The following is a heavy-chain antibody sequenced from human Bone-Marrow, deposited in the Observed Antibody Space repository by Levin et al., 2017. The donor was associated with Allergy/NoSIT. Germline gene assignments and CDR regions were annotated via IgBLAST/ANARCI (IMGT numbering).Heavy chain of an antibody. CDR3: QAGVVTGSTSFDY. V-gene: IGHV3-30*04. J-gene: IGHJ4*02. CDR1: GFTFSSYA. Sequence: PGGSLRLSCAASGFTFSSYAMHWVRQAPGKGLEWVAVISYDGRNKYYADSVKGRFTISRDNSKNTVSLQMNSLRGDDTAVYYCQAGVVTGSTSFDYWGQGSLVTVSS. D-gene: IGHD2-15*01. CDR2: ISYDGRNK.